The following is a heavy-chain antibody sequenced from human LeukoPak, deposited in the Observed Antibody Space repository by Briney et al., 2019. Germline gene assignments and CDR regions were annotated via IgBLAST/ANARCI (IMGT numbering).Heavy chain of an antibody. CDR1: GDTLSSNSGA. Sequence: SETLSLTCALSGDTLSSNSGAGDWIRQSRTRGREWQGRTYYRSKWYNDYAVSVKSRITIYPDTSKNQFSLQLNSVTPEDTAVYYCARLPTRNDYYGMDVWGQGTTVTVSS. V-gene: IGHV6-1*01. CDR3: ARLPTRNDYYGMDV. CDR2: TYYRSKWYN. D-gene: IGHD1-1*01. J-gene: IGHJ6*02.